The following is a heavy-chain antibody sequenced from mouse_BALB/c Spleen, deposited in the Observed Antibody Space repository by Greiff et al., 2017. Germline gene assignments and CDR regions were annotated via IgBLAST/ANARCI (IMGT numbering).Heavy chain of an antibody. D-gene: IGHD2-4*01. V-gene: IGHV2-2*02. Sequence: VKLMESGPGLVQPSQSLSITCTVSGFSLTSYGVHWVRQSPGKGLEWLGVIWSGGSTDYNAAFISRLSISKDNSKSQVFFKMNSLQANDTAIYYCARNFVMITYAMDYWGQGTSVTVSS. CDR1: GFSLTSYG. J-gene: IGHJ4*01. CDR2: IWSGGST. CDR3: ARNFVMITYAMDY.